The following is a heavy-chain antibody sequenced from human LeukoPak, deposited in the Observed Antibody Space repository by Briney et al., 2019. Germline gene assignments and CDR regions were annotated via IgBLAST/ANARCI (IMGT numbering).Heavy chain of an antibody. J-gene: IGHJ1*01. D-gene: IGHD3-3*01. CDR2: IKQDGSEK. CDR3: ARNGGRGVLGVVIIPEYFQH. Sequence: GGSLRLSCAASGFTFSSYWMSWVRQAPGKGLEWVANIKQDGSEKYYVDSVKGRFTISRDNAKNSLYLQMNSLRAEDTAVYYCARNGGRGVLGVVIIPEYFQHWGPGTLVPLPP. CDR1: GFTFSSYW. V-gene: IGHV3-7*01.